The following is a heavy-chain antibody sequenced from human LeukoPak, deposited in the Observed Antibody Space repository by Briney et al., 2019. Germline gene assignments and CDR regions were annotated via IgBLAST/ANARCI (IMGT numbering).Heavy chain of an antibody. CDR1: GYTFTSYD. V-gene: IGHV1-8*01. J-gene: IGHJ6*03. D-gene: IGHD2-15*01. CDR2: MNPKNANT. Sequence: GASVKVSCKASGYTFTSYDINWVRQAPGQGLEWMGWMNPKNANTGYAQKFQGRVTMTRNTSISTAYMEVTSLRSEDTAVYYCAKDGGQDLADYYMYDWGKGTTVTVSS. CDR3: AKDGGQDLADYYMYD.